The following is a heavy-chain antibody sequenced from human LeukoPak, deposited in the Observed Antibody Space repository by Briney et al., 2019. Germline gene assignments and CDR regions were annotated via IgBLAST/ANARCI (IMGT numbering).Heavy chain of an antibody. J-gene: IGHJ5*02. CDR2: INPNSGGT. CDR3: ARWVNYDFWSGYSGFDP. Sequence: GASVKVSCKASGYTFTGYYMHWVRQAPGQGLEWMGWINPNSGGTNYAQKFQGRVTMTRDTSISTAYMELSRLRSDDTAVYYCARWVNYDFWSGYSGFDPWGQGTLVTVSS. D-gene: IGHD3-3*01. V-gene: IGHV1-2*02. CDR1: GYTFTGYY.